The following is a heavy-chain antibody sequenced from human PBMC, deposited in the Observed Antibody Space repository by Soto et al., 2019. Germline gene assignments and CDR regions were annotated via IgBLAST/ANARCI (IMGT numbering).Heavy chain of an antibody. V-gene: IGHV4-4*07. J-gene: IGHJ6*02. CDR1: GGSISSYY. Sequence: QVQLQESGPGLVKPSETLSLTCTVSGGSISSYYWTWIRQPAGKGLEWIGRIDTSGGTNYNPSLKSRVTIAGDTSKNQFPLKLSSVTAADTAVYYCARVGATHYYGMDVWGQVTTVTVSS. CDR3: ARVGATHYYGMDV. CDR2: IDTSGGT. D-gene: IGHD1-26*01.